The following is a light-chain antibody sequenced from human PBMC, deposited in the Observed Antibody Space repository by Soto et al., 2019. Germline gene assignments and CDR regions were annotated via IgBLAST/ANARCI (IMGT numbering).Light chain of an antibody. V-gene: IGKV3D-20*02. CDR2: GAS. J-gene: IGKJ5*01. Sequence: LAPRGRATLSCRASQSVSSDFLAWYQQNPGQAPKLLIYGASNRATGVPDRFSGGGSGTDFTLTISSLEPEDFAVYYCQQRSNWPITFGQGTRLEIK. CDR3: QQRSNWPIT. CDR1: QSVSSDF.